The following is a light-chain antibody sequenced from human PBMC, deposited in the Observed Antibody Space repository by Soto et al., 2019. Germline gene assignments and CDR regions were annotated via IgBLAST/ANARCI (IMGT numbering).Light chain of an antibody. CDR1: HDIGNF. J-gene: IGKJ3*01. V-gene: IGKV1-33*01. CDR3: QQYDNLPLT. Sequence: DIQMTQSPSSLSASVGDRVTITCQANHDIGNFLNWYQQKPGEAPKLLIYDASNLETGVPSRFSGSGSGTDFTFTISSLQPEDVGTFYCQQYDNLPLTFGPGTKVDIK. CDR2: DAS.